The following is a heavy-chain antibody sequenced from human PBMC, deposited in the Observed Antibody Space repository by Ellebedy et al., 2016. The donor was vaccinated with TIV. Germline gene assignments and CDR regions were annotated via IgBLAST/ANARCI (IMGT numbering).Heavy chain of an antibody. V-gene: IGHV3-23*01. CDR1: GFTFSRYA. Sequence: GESLKISCAASGFTFSRYAMTWVRQAPGKGLEWVSGIVGSGGGIFYADSVKGRFTISRDNSKSTVDLQMNSLRAEDTAVYYCARDLDKSSGWYGGAAYWGQGTLVTVSS. J-gene: IGHJ4*02. CDR3: ARDLDKSSGWYGGAAY. D-gene: IGHD6-19*01. CDR2: IVGSGGGI.